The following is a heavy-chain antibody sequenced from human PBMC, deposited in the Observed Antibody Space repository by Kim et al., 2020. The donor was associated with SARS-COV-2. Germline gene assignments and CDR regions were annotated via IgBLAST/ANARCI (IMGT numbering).Heavy chain of an antibody. J-gene: IGHJ4*02. CDR1: GFTFSSYA. Sequence: GGSLRLSCAASGFTFSSYAMSWVRQAPGKGLEWVSAISGSGGSTYYADSVKGRFTISRDNSKNTLYLQMNSLRAEDTAVYYCAKDQGLLWFGEGMDYFDYWGQGTLVTVSS. CDR3: AKDQGLLWFGEGMDYFDY. CDR2: ISGSGGST. D-gene: IGHD3-10*01. V-gene: IGHV3-23*01.